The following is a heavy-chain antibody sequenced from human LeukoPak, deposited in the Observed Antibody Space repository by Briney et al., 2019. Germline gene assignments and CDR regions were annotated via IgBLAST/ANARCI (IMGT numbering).Heavy chain of an antibody. V-gene: IGHV4-59*01. CDR2: IYYSGST. CDR3: SSIAAGYGMDV. J-gene: IGHJ6*02. CDR1: GGSISSYY. D-gene: IGHD6-13*01. Sequence: PSETLSHTCTVSGGSISSYYWSWIRQPPGKGLEWIGYIYYSGSTNYNPSLKSRVTISVDTSKNQFSLKLSSVTAADTAVYYCSSIAAGYGMDVWGQGTTVTVSS.